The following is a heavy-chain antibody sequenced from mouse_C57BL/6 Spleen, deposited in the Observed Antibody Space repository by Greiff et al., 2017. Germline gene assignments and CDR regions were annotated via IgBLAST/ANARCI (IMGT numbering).Heavy chain of an antibody. CDR3: ARSYYGSSYYFDY. V-gene: IGHV1-64*01. Sequence: QVQLQQPGAELVKPGASVKLSCKASGYTFTSYWMHWVKQRPGQGLEWIGMNHPNSGSTNYNEKFKSKATLTVDKSSSTAYMQLSSLTSEDSAVYYCARSYYGSSYYFDYWGQGTTLTVSS. CDR1: GYTFTSYW. D-gene: IGHD1-1*01. CDR2: NHPNSGST. J-gene: IGHJ2*01.